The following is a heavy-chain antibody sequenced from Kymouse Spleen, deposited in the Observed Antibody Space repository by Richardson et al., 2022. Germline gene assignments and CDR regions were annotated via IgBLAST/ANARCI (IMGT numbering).Heavy chain of an antibody. V-gene: IGHV4-34*01. J-gene: IGHJ6*02. D-gene: IGHD6-6*01. CDR2: INHSGST. CDR1: GGSFSGYY. Sequence: QVQLQQWGAGLLKPSETLSLTCAVYGGSFSGYYWSWIRQPPGKGLEWIGEINHSGSTNYNPSLKSRVTISVDTSKNQFSLKLSSVTAADTAVYYCARRSSSEGMDVWGQGTTVTVSS. CDR3: ARRSSSEGMDV.